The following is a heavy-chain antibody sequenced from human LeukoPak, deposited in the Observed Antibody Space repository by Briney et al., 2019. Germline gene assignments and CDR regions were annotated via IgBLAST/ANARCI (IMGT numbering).Heavy chain of an antibody. CDR3: ASSPNYDYVWGSYRYGASDYYYYYYMDV. V-gene: IGHV1-46*01. Sequence: ASVKVSCKASGYTFTSYYMHWVRQAPGQGLEWMGIINPSGGSTSYAQKFQGRVTMTRDTSTSTVYMELSSLRSEDTAVYYCASSPNYDYVWGSYRYGASDYYYYYYMDVWGKGTTVTISS. CDR1: GYTFTSYY. CDR2: INPSGGST. D-gene: IGHD3-16*02. J-gene: IGHJ6*03.